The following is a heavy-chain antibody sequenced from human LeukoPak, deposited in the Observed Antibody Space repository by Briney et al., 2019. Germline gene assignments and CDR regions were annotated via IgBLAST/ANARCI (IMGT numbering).Heavy chain of an antibody. CDR3: ARDGVTMVRGVLNWFDP. CDR1: GGSISSSSYY. J-gene: IGHJ5*02. CDR2: IYYSGST. V-gene: IGHV4-39*07. Sequence: SETLSLTCTVSGGSISSSSYYWGWIRQPPGKGLEWIGSIYYSGSTYYNPSLKSRVTISVDTSKNQFSLKLSSVTAADTAVYYCARDGVTMVRGVLNWFDPWGQGTLVTVSS. D-gene: IGHD3-10*01.